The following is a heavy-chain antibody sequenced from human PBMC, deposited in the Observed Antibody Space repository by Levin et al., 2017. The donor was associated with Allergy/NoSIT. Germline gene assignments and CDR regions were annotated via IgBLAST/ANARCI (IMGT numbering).Heavy chain of an antibody. CDR3: ARVGITMVRGVKFFYEPYAFDI. CDR2: INSDGSST. J-gene: IGHJ3*02. V-gene: IGHV3-74*01. D-gene: IGHD3-10*01. Sequence: LSLTCAASGFTFSSYWMHWVRQAPGKGLVWVSRINSDGSSTSYADSVKGRFTISRDNAKNTLYLQMNSLRAEDTAVYYCARVGITMVRGVKFFYEPYAFDIWGQGTMVTVSS. CDR1: GFTFSSYW.